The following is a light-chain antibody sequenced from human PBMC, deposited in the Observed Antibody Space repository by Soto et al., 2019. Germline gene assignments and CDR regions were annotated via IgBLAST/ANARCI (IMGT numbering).Light chain of an antibody. J-gene: IGKJ1*01. CDR1: QTIYSN. CDR3: QQYGSSPPWT. V-gene: IGKV3-20*01. CDR2: GPS. Sequence: IVMTQSPATLSVSPGERATLSCRAGQTIYSNVAWYQQRPGQAPRLLIYGPSTRATGIPDRFSGSGSGTDFTLTISRLEPEDFAVYYCQQYGSSPPWTVGQGTKVDIK.